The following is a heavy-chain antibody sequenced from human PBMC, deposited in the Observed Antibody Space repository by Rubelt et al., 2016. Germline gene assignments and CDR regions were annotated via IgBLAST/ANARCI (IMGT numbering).Heavy chain of an antibody. Sequence: QLQLLESGPGLVKPSETLSLTCTVSGASVSSGAYYWSWIRQHPGKGLEWIGHIYYSGSTVFSPSLKSRLTMSLDTSKNQFSRKLRCVTASVAAVYCCAGDFGRWGYLDSWGQGLLVTVSS. CDR2: IYYSGST. CDR3: AGDFGRWGYLDS. V-gene: IGHV4-31*03. J-gene: IGHJ4*02. CDR1: GASVSSGAYY. D-gene: IGHD7-27*01.